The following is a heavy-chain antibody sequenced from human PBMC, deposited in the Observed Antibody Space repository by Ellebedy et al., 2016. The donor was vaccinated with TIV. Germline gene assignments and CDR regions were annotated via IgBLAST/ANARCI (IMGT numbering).Heavy chain of an antibody. D-gene: IGHD1-1*01. Sequence: AASVKVSCKASGYSFTNYGISWVRQAPGQGLEWVGWFSPYTGHTNYAQKFQDKVTMTTDTSTNIAYLEVRSLRSDDTAVYYCARERGKTGTDFWGQGTLVTVTS. J-gene: IGHJ4*02. CDR1: GYSFTNYG. CDR2: FSPYTGHT. CDR3: ARERGKTGTDF. V-gene: IGHV1-18*01.